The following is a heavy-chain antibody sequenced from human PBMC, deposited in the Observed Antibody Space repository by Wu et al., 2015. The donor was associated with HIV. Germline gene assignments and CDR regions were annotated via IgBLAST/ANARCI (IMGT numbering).Heavy chain of an antibody. CDR2: ISPYSGNT. CDR3: ARRPLRKGKVFLELGFSYVIP. D-gene: IGHD3-3*01. Sequence: QVQLVQSGGEVKKPGASVKVSCKTSGYTFMNYGISWVRQAPGKGPEWMGWISPYSGNTDYSQKFQRRVSMTTDTSTNTAYLDLTSLMSDDTAVYYCARRPLRKGKVFLELGFSYVIPWGQGTLVTVSS. CDR1: GYTFMNYG. J-gene: IGHJ5*02. V-gene: IGHV1-18*01.